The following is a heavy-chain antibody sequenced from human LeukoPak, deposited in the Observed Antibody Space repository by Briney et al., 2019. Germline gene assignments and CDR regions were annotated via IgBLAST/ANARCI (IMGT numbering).Heavy chain of an antibody. CDR3: ARGWGYYDFWSGYYGFDY. CDR1: GVSISSYY. Sequence: PSETLSLTCTVSGVSISSYYWSWIRQPPGKGLEWIGYIYYSGSTNYNPSLKSRVTISVDTSKNQFSLKLSSVTAADTAVYYCARGWGYYDFWSGYYGFDYWGQGTLVTVSS. CDR2: IYYSGST. J-gene: IGHJ4*02. V-gene: IGHV4-59*01. D-gene: IGHD3-3*01.